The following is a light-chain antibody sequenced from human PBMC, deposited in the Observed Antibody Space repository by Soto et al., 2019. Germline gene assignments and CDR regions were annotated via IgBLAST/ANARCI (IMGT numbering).Light chain of an antibody. CDR3: QQYNNWQT. CDR1: QSVSSN. CDR2: GAS. Sequence: IGMTQSPATLSVSPGERATLSCRASQSVSSNLAWYQQKPGQAPRLLIYGASTRATGIPARFSGSGSGTEFTLTISSLQSEDFAVYYCQQYNNWQTFGQGTKVDIK. V-gene: IGKV3-15*01. J-gene: IGKJ1*01.